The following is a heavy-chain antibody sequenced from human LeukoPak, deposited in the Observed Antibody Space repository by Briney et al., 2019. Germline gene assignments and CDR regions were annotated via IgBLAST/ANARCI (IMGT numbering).Heavy chain of an antibody. CDR2: IYSSGST. D-gene: IGHD4-11*01. CDR1: GGSINSYY. CDR3: ARHNRDYTLFDH. J-gene: IGHJ4*02. V-gene: IGHV4-59*08. Sequence: PSETLSLTCTVSGGSINSYYWSWIRQPPGKGLEWIAYIYSSGSTSYNPSLKSRVTISVDTSKNQFSLKVTSVTAADTAVYYCARHNRDYTLFDHWGQGTLVTVSS.